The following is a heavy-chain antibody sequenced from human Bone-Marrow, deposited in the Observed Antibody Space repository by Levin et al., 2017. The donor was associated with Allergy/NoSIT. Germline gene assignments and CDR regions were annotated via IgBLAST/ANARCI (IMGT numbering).Heavy chain of an antibody. Sequence: PSETLSLTCTVSGGSISSYYWSWIRQPPGKGLEWIGYIYYSGSTNYNPSLKSRVTISVDTSKNQFSLKLSSVTAADTAVYYCARGSYGSKRTDYYYYYMDVWGKGTTVTVSS. D-gene: IGHD5-18*01. V-gene: IGHV4-59*08. CDR2: IYYSGST. CDR3: ARGSYGSKRTDYYYYYMDV. CDR1: GGSISSYY. J-gene: IGHJ6*03.